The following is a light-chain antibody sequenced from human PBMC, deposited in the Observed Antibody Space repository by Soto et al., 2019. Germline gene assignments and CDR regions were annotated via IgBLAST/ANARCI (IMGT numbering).Light chain of an antibody. CDR3: QKYNSAPLT. J-gene: IGKJ4*01. CDR2: HAS. V-gene: IGKV1-9*01. CDR1: QDIRRS. Sequence: IQLTQSPSSLSASVGDRVTITCRASQDIRRSLGWYQQKPGKAPKLLIHHASTLQSGVPSRFSGSGSGTEFTLTIISLQPEDFATYYCQKYNSAPLTFGGGTKVDIK.